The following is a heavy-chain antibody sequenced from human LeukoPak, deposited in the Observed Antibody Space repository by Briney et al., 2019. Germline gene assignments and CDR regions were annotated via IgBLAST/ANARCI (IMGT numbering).Heavy chain of an antibody. CDR1: GFTFSSYS. J-gene: IGHJ6*02. D-gene: IGHD3-3*01. CDR3: ARDRRGAISYYYYGVDV. V-gene: IGHV3-48*01. Sequence: PGGSLRLSCAASGFTFSSYSMNWVRQAPGKGLEWVSYISSSSSTIHYADSVKGRFTVSGDTAKNSLYLQMNSLRAEDTAVYYCARDRRGAISYYYYGVDVWGQGTTVTVSS. CDR2: ISSSSSTI.